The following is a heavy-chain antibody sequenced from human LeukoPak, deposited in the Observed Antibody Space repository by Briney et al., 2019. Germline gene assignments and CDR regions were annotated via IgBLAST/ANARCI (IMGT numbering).Heavy chain of an antibody. J-gene: IGHJ5*02. Sequence: SETLSLTCTVSGGSIRSNYWSWIRQPPGKGLEWIGCIFYSGKTYYNPSLKSRVTISVDTSKNQFSLKLTSVTAADTAVYYCARALYGDYERYGNWFDPWGQGTLVTVSS. CDR1: GGSIRSNY. CDR3: ARALYGDYERYGNWFDP. V-gene: IGHV4-59*01. D-gene: IGHD4-17*01. CDR2: IFYSGKT.